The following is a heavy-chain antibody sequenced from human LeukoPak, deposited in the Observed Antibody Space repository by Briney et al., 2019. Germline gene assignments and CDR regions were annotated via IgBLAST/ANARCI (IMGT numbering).Heavy chain of an antibody. Sequence: PSETLSLTCSVSGGSIISYYWKWIRQPPGKGLEWIGYIFSSGSTNYNPSLRSRVTISVDTSKNQFSLKLSSVTAADTAVYYCARGPYYFDYWGQGTLVTVSS. V-gene: IGHV4-59*01. J-gene: IGHJ4*02. CDR2: IFSSGST. CDR1: GGSIISYY. CDR3: ARGPYYFDY.